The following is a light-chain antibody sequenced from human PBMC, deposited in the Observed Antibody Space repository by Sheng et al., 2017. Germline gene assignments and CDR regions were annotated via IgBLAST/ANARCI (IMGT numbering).Light chain of an antibody. CDR3: QQYYSWPLT. J-gene: IGKJ4*01. Sequence: ETVVTQSPVTLSVSPGESATLSCRTSESVSSSLAWYQQKSARLPGSSFMIHPPGPLVFHSGSVAVGWDRFHLTIDRLQSADFAVYYCQQYYSWPLTFGGGTKVEIK. V-gene: IGKV3-15*01. CDR1: ESVSSS. CDR2: IHP.